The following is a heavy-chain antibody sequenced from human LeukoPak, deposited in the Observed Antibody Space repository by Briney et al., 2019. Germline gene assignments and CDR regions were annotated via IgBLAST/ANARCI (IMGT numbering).Heavy chain of an antibody. D-gene: IGHD3-10*01. CDR2: VYTDGGTI. CDR3: ATEAPRSYRFDY. V-gene: IGHV1-46*01. Sequence: ASVKVSCKASGYTLTSYYIHWVRLAPGRGLEWMGAVYTDGGTITNTRSFQHGRVTMTRDVSTRTVYMELSSLSSEDTAVYYCATEAPRSYRFDYWGQEILVTVSS. J-gene: IGHJ4*02. CDR1: GYTLTSYY.